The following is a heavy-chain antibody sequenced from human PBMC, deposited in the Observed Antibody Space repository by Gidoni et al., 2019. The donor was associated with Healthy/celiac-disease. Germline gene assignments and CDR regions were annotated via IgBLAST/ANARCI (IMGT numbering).Heavy chain of an antibody. CDR1: GGSIRSGSYY. D-gene: IGHD6-13*01. J-gene: IGHJ2*01. CDR3: ARVASSSWYYWYFDL. V-gene: IGHV4-61*02. Sequence: QVQLQESGPGLVKPSQTMSLTCTAPGGSIRSGSYYWSWIRQPAGKGLEWIGRIYTSGSTNYNPSLKSRVTISVDTSKNQFSLKLSSVTAADTAVYYCARVASSSWYYWYFDLWGRGTLVTVSS. CDR2: IYTSGST.